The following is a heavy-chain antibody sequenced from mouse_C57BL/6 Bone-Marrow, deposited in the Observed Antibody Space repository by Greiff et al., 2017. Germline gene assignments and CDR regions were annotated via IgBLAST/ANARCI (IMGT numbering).Heavy chain of an antibody. CDR1: GFTFTDYY. Sequence: EVQVVESGGGLVQPGGSLSLSCAASGFTFTDYYMSWVRQPPGKALEWLGFIRNKANGYTTEYSASVKGRFTISRDNSQSILYLQMNALRAEDSATYYCARGESLLLLTFAYWGQGTLVTVSA. V-gene: IGHV7-3*01. J-gene: IGHJ3*01. D-gene: IGHD1-1*01. CDR2: IRNKANGYTT. CDR3: ARGESLLLLTFAY.